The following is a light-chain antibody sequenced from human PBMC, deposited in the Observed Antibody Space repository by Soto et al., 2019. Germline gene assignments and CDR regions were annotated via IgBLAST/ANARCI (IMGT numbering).Light chain of an antibody. CDR2: AAS. J-gene: IGKJ4*01. Sequence: IQLTQSPSSLSASVGDRVTITCRASQGINSFVAWYQQKPGKAPKLLIYAASTLQSGVPSRFSGSGSGTDFTLTSSSLQPEDFATYYCQQLERYPSTFVGGTKVEIK. CDR1: QGINSF. V-gene: IGKV1-9*01. CDR3: QQLERYPST.